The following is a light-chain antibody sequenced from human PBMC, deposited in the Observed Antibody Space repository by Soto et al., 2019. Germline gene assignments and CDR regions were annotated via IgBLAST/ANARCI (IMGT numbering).Light chain of an antibody. CDR3: AAWDDSLNVLYV. V-gene: IGLV1-44*01. J-gene: IGLJ1*01. CDR2: SNN. CDR1: SSNIGSNT. Sequence: QSVLTQPPSASGTPGQRVTISCSGSSSNIGSNTVNWYQQLPGTAPKLLIYSNNQRPSGVPDRFSGSKSGTSAFLAISGLQSEDEADYYCAAWDDSLNVLYVFGTGTKLTVL.